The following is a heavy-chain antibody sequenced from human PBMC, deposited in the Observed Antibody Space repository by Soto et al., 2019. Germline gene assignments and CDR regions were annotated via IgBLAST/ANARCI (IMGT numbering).Heavy chain of an antibody. J-gene: IGHJ2*01. Sequence: QVQLQQWGAGPLRPLETLSLTCGVSGGSFSGYYWAWIRQSPGTGLERIGEINDRGSINYNPSLRSQVSISVDTLEDHYSLDLRSVTGAGTAVYYCARESHDILTGHPWVWYFDIWGRGTVVTVSS. CDR2: INDRGSI. CDR1: GGSFSGYY. CDR3: ARESHDILTGHPWVWYFDI. D-gene: IGHD3-9*01. V-gene: IGHV4-34*01.